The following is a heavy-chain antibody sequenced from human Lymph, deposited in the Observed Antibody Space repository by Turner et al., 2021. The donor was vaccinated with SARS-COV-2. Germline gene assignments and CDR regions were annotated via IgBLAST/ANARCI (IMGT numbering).Heavy chain of an antibody. D-gene: IGHD3-3*01. J-gene: IGHJ4*02. CDR1: GYSFTTYW. CDR3: ARREWGGSLGHIDY. Sequence: EVQLVQSGAEVKKPGESLKNSCRPSGYSFTTYWIGWVRQMPGKGLEWMGIIYPGDSVTRFSPSFQGQVTISADKSISTAYLQWSSLKASDTAMYYCARREWGGSLGHIDYWGQGTLVTVSS. CDR2: IYPGDSVT. V-gene: IGHV5-51*01.